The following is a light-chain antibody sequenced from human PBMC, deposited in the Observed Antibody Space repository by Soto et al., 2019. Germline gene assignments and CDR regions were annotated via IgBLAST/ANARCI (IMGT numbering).Light chain of an antibody. CDR3: QKYDNVPLT. CDR2: AAS. V-gene: IGKV1-27*01. J-gene: IGKJ4*01. CDR1: QDISNF. Sequence: DIPLTQSPPSLSASVGDRVSITCRARQDISNFLAWYQQRPGKVPNLLITAASSLQPGVPSRFSARGSGTDFTLTINSLQPEDVATYYCQKYDNVPLTFGGGTRVEI.